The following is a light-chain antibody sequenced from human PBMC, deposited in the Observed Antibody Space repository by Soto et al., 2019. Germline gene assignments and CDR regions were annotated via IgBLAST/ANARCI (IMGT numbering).Light chain of an antibody. Sequence: DVQMTQSPSSSSASVGDSVTIACRASQTVSKFVNWYQQKPGKVPDLLIYSASTLYSGVPPRFSGSGSGTDFTLTISSLQPEDFATYYCEQAGSFPITFGQGTRLEIK. CDR3: EQAGSFPIT. CDR2: SAS. V-gene: IGKV1-12*01. J-gene: IGKJ5*01. CDR1: QTVSKF.